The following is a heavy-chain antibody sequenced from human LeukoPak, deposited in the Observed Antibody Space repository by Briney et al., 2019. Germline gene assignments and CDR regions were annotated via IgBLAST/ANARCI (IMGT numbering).Heavy chain of an antibody. J-gene: IGHJ4*02. CDR1: GFTFSDHA. CDR2: INGNGGGS. V-gene: IGHV3-23*01. CDR3: ASSDYYNQQYFDY. Sequence: GGSLRLSCAASGFTFSDHAMSWVRQAPAKGLEWVSSINGNGGGSYYIDSVKGRFTVSRDNSENALYLQMNSLRAEDTAVYYCASSDYYNQQYFDYWGQGTLVTVSS. D-gene: IGHD3-22*01.